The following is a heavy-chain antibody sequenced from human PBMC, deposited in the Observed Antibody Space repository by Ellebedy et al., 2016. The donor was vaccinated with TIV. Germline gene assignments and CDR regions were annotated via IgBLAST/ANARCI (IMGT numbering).Heavy chain of an antibody. CDR3: ARGQVVTYCSSTSCSSYYFDY. D-gene: IGHD2-2*01. V-gene: IGHV4-39*07. CDR2: IYYSGST. CDR1: GGSISSSSYY. J-gene: IGHJ4*02. Sequence: SETLSLTXTVSGGSISSSSYYWGWIRQPPGKGLEWIGSIYYSGSTYYNPSLKSRVTISVDTSKNQFSLKLSSVTAADTAVYYCARGQVVTYCSSTSCSSYYFDYWGQGTLVTVSS.